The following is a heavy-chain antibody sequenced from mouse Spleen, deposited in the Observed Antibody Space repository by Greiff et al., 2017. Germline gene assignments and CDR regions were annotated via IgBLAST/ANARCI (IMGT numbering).Heavy chain of an antibody. CDR1: GYTFTSYD. V-gene: IGHV1S56*01. CDR2: IFPGDGTT. CDR3: AIWFRYFDY. Sequence: VKLQESGAQLEKPGASVKLSCKASGYTFTSYDINWVRQRPEQGLEWIGWIFPGDGTTKYNEKFKGKATLTTDKSSSTAYMQLSRLTSEDSAVYFCAIWFRYFDYWGQGTTLTVSS. D-gene: IGHD2-2*01. J-gene: IGHJ2*01.